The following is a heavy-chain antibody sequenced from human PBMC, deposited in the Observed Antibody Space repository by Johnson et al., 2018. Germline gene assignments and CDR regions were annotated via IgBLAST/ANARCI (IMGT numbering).Heavy chain of an antibody. J-gene: IGHJ4*02. CDR1: GGSLSRNS. Sequence: QVQLQESGPGLVKPLETLSLFCTVSGGSLSRNSWTWIRQPPGKGLEWIGNVFYNGDTNFNPSLRSRVTISVDTSKNQFSLKLRSVTAADLTVWYCARGVSVFGVLNGAFYYWGQGTLVYVSS. CDR2: VFYNGDT. V-gene: IGHV4-59*01. CDR3: ARGVSVFGVLNGAFYY. D-gene: IGHD2-8*01.